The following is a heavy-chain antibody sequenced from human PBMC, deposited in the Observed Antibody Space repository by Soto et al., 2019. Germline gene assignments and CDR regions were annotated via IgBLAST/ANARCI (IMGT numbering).Heavy chain of an antibody. V-gene: IGHV3-30*09. J-gene: IGHJ4*02. CDR2: VQPDGLTK. CDR3: ARGLQGFDY. CDR1: GFSLSVYS. Sequence: QVQLVESGGGVVQPGRSLRLSCRISGFSLSVYSMNWVRQAPGKGLEWVAVVQPDGLTKNYADSVQGRFVISGDNSKNTLYLEMDSLTPEDTAIYYCARGLQGFDYWGQGTLVTVSS.